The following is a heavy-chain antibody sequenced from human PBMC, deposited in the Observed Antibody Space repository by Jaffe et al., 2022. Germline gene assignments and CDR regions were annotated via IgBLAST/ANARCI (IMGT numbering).Heavy chain of an antibody. Sequence: QVQLVESGGGVVQPGGSLRLSCAASGFTFSSYGMHWVRQAPGKGLEWVAFIRYDGSNKYYADSVKGRFTISRDNSKNTLYLQMNSLRAEDTAVYYCAKDPTPFLSSSWYDPQSYFDYWGQGTLVTVSS. V-gene: IGHV3-30*02. CDR2: IRYDGSNK. CDR1: GFTFSSYG. D-gene: IGHD6-13*01. CDR3: AKDPTPFLSSSWYDPQSYFDY. J-gene: IGHJ4*02.